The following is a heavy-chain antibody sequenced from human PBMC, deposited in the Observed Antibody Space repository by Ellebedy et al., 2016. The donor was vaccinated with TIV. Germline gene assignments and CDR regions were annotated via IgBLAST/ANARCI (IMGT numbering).Heavy chain of an antibody. CDR1: GYTFTSYA. CDR2: INAGNGNT. V-gene: IGHV1-3*01. D-gene: IGHD2-8*01. CDR3: ARGVYAMGNFDY. Sequence: AASVKVSCKASGYTFTSYAMHWVRQAPGQRLEGMGWINAGNGNTKYSQKFQGRVTITRDTSASTAYMELSSLRSEDTAVYYCARGVYAMGNFDYWGQGTLVTVSS. J-gene: IGHJ4*02.